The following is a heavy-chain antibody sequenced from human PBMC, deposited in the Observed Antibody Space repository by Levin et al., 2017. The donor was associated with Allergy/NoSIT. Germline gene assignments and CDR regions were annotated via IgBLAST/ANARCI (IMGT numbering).Heavy chain of an antibody. CDR1: GGSFSGYY. CDR2: INHSGST. Sequence: SETLSLTCAVYGGSFSGYYLSWIRQPPGKGLEWIGEINHSGSTNYNPSLKSRVTISVDTSKNQFSLKLSSVTAADTAVYYCARGLFGELSSWFDPWGQGTLVTVSS. CDR3: ARGLFGELSSWFDP. D-gene: IGHD3-10*01. J-gene: IGHJ5*02. V-gene: IGHV4-34*01.